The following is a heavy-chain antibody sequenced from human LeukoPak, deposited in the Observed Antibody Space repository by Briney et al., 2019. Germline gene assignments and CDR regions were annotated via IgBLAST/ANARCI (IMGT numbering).Heavy chain of an antibody. CDR3: ARDRHYDSSGYSRWSDAFDI. CDR2: ISSSSSYI. J-gene: IGHJ3*02. CDR1: GFIFSSYS. Sequence: GGSLRLSCAASGFIFSSYSMNWVRQAPGKGLEWVSSISSSSSYIYYADSVKGRFTISRDNAKNSLYLQMNSLRAEDTAVYYCARDRHYDSSGYSRWSDAFDIWGQGTMVTVSS. D-gene: IGHD3-22*01. V-gene: IGHV3-21*01.